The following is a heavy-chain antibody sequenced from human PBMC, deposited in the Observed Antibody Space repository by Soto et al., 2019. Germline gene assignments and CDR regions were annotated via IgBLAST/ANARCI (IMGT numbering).Heavy chain of an antibody. CDR1: GGSISSYY. Sequence: PSETLSLTCTVSGGSISSYYWSWIRRPPGKGLEWIGYIYYSGSTNYHPSLKSRVTISVDTSKNQFSLKLSSVTAADTAVYYCARVWGYAFDYWGQGTLVTVSS. V-gene: IGHV4-59*01. CDR3: ARVWGYAFDY. CDR2: IYYSGST. J-gene: IGHJ4*02. D-gene: IGHD3-16*01.